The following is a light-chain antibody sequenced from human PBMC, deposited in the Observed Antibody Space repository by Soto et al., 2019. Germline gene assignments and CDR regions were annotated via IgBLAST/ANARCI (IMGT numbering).Light chain of an antibody. Sequence: SSELTQPPSVSVSPGQTASITCSGDKLGDKYACWYQQKPGQSPVLVIYQDNKRPSGIPERFSGSNSGNTATLTISGTQAMDEADYYCQAWDSSTGVVFGGGTKVTVL. CDR3: QAWDSSTGVV. CDR1: KLGDKY. CDR2: QDN. J-gene: IGLJ2*01. V-gene: IGLV3-1*01.